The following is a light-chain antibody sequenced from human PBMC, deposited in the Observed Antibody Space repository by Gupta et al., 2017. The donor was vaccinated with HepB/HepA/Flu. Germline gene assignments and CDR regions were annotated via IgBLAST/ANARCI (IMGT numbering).Light chain of an antibody. V-gene: IGKV1-12*01. CDR2: AAS. CDR3: QQENSFPIS. J-gene: IGKJ4*01. CDR1: QGISSW. Sequence: DIQMTQSPSSVSASVGDRVTITCRASQGISSWLAWYQQKPGKAPKLLIYAASRVKSGVPSRFSGSGYGTDFTLTISSRQPEDFANYYCQQENSFPISFGGGTKVEIK.